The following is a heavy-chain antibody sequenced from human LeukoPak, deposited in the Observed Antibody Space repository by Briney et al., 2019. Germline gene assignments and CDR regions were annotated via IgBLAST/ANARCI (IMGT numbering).Heavy chain of an antibody. Sequence: GGSLRLSCEASGFIFSDYYMDWVHQPPGGGLEWVGRSRSKAHSYTTEYAASVRGRFVVSRDASTNSLYLQMNSVKVEDTAVYYCARGAAATASTANYYGKDVWGQGTTVTVSS. D-gene: IGHD6-13*01. V-gene: IGHV3-72*01. CDR2: SRSKAHSYTT. CDR3: ARGAAATASTANYYGKDV. CDR1: GFIFSDYY. J-gene: IGHJ6*02.